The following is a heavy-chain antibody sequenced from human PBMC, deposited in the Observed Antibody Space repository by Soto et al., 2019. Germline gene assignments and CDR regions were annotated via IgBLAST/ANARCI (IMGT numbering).Heavy chain of an antibody. J-gene: IGHJ6*02. CDR1: GYTFTTYG. CDR3: ARMGDVPYYYYGMDV. V-gene: IGHV1-18*01. Sequence: QVQLVQSGAEVKKPGASVTVSCKASGYTFTTYGVSWVRQAPGQGLEWLGWINGYNGNAKYAENLQGRFTMTTDTSTSTAYMELRSLRSDDTAVYYCARMGDVPYYYYGMDVWGQGTTVTVSS. D-gene: IGHD3-16*01. CDR2: INGYNGNA.